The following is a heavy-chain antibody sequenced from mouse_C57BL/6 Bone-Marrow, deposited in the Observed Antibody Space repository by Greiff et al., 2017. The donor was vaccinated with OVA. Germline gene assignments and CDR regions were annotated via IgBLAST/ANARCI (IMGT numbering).Heavy chain of an antibody. J-gene: IGHJ2*01. Sequence: VQLQQSGAELVKPGASVKLSCKASGYTFTSYWMQWVKQRPGQGLEWIGEIDPSDSYTNYNQKVKGKATLTVATSSITAYMQLSSLTSEDSAVYYCVYYCSSSFDYWGQGTTLTVSS. CDR1: GYTFTSYW. V-gene: IGHV1-50*01. CDR2: IDPSDSYT. D-gene: IGHD1-1*01. CDR3: VYYCSSSFDY.